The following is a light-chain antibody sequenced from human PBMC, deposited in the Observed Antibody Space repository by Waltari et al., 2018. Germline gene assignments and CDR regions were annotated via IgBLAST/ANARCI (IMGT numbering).Light chain of an antibody. V-gene: IGKV1-33*01. CDR3: QQYDNLPPYT. Sequence: DIQMTQSPSSLSASVGDRVTITCQASQDISNYLNWYQQKPGKAPKPLIYDASNLETGVPSRFSGSRSVTDFTFTISSLQPEDIATYYCQQYDNLPPYTFGQGTKLEIK. CDR2: DAS. J-gene: IGKJ2*01. CDR1: QDISNY.